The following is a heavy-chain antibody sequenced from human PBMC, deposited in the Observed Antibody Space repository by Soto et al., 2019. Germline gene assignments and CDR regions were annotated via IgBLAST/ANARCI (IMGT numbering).Heavy chain of an antibody. CDR1: GGTFNTHT. D-gene: IGHD3-10*01. V-gene: IGHV1-69*02. J-gene: IGHJ4*02. CDR2: IIPMLGMS. Sequence: QVQLVQSGAEVKKPGSSVKVSCTASGGTFNTHTFSWLRQAPGHGPEWMGRIIPMLGMSNFALKFQGRVTINADKSTGTVYRVLTSLKSEDTGVYYCATNYGSGSTHFDSWGQGTLVLVSS. CDR3: ATNYGSGSTHFDS.